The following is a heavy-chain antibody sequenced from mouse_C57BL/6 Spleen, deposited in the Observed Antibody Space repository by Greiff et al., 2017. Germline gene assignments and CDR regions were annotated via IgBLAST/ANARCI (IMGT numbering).Heavy chain of an antibody. Sequence: EVKLVESGGGLVKPGGSLKLSCAASGFTFSDYGMHWVRQAPEKGLEWVAYISSGSSTIYYADTVKGRFTISRDNAKNTLFRQMTSLRAEDTARYYCARITGGDYLDCWGQGTTLTVS. D-gene: IGHD4-1*01. CDR3: ARITGGDYLDC. V-gene: IGHV5-17*01. CDR1: GFTFSDYG. CDR2: ISSGSSTI. J-gene: IGHJ2*01.